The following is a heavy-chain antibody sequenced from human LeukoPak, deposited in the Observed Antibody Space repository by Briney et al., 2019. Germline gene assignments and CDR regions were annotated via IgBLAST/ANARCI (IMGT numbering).Heavy chain of an antibody. V-gene: IGHV4-59*02. D-gene: IGHD2-2*01. CDR1: GVSVSSYF. Sequence: PSETLSLTCTVSGVSVSSYFWYWFRQTPGKGLEWIGYIYNSGSTDYNPSLKSRVAISVDTSENQFSLKLSSVTAADTAVYYCARDSSRSRAYLWGQGIRVTVSS. CDR2: IYNSGST. CDR3: ARDSSRSRAYL. J-gene: IGHJ4*02.